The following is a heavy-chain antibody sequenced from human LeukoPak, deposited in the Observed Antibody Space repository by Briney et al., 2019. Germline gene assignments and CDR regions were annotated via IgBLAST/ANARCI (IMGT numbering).Heavy chain of an antibody. D-gene: IGHD1-26*01. V-gene: IGHV4-59*08. CDR3: ARIRDNTNNWFDP. Sequence: PSETLSLTCTLSGGSLINFYWSWFRQPPGKGLEWIGYIYYSGSTNYSPSLKSRITISVDRSKNQLSLKLRSVTAADTAVYYCARIRDNTNNWFDPWGQGTLVTVSS. CDR2: IYYSGST. CDR1: GGSLINFY. J-gene: IGHJ5*02.